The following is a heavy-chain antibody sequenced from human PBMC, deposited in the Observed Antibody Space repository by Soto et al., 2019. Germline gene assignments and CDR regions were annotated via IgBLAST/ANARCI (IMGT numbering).Heavy chain of an antibody. CDR3: ARVPLRYNWFDP. CDR1: GYTFTSYA. J-gene: IGHJ5*02. V-gene: IGHV1-3*01. D-gene: IGHD4-17*01. CDR2: INAGNGNT. Sequence: ASVKVSCKASGYTFTSYAMHWVRQAPGQRLEWMGWINAGNGNTKYSQKFQGRVTITRDTSASTAYTELSSLRSEDTAVYYCARVPLRYNWFDPWGQGTLVTVSS.